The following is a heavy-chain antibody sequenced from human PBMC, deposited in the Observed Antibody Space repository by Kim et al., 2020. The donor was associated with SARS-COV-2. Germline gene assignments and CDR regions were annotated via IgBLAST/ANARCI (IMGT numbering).Heavy chain of an antibody. CDR2: ISGSGGST. J-gene: IGHJ6*02. V-gene: IGHV3-23*01. Sequence: GGSLRLSCAASGFTFSSYAMSWVRQAPGKGLEWVSAISGSGGSTYYADSVKGRFTISRDNSKNTLYLQMNSLRAEDTAVYYCAKSGYCSSTSCTYYYYYYGMDVWGQGTTVTVSS. D-gene: IGHD2-2*03. CDR1: GFTFSSYA. CDR3: AKSGYCSSTSCTYYYYYYGMDV.